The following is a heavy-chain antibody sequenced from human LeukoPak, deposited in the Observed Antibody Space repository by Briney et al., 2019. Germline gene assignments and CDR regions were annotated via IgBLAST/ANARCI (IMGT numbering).Heavy chain of an antibody. D-gene: IGHD2-21*02. Sequence: SVKVSCKASGYTFTGYYMHWVRQAPGQGLEWMGGIIPIFGTANYAQKFQGRVTITADKSTSTAYMELSSLRSEDTAVYYCARAVTAILSAFDIWGQGTMVTVSS. CDR1: GYTFTGYY. CDR3: ARAVTAILSAFDI. CDR2: IIPIFGTA. V-gene: IGHV1-69*06. J-gene: IGHJ3*02.